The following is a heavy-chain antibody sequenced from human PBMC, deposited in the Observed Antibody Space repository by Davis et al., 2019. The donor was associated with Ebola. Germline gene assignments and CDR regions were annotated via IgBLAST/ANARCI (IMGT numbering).Heavy chain of an antibody. CDR2: IYYSGST. CDR3: ARYPRQFGEYYFDY. CDR1: GGSISSSSYY. V-gene: IGHV4-39*01. D-gene: IGHD3-16*01. Sequence: MPSETLSLTCTVSGGSISSSSYYWGWIRQPPGKGLEWIGSIYYSGSTYYNPSLKSRVTISVDTSKNQFSLKLSSVTAADTAVYYCARYPRQFGEYYFDYWGQGTLVTVSS. J-gene: IGHJ4*02.